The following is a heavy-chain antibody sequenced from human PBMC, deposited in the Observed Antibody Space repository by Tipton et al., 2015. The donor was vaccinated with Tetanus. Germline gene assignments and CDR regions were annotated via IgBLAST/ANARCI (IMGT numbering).Heavy chain of an antibody. CDR2: IYPRDSKT. V-gene: IGHV5-51*01. Sequence: QLVQSGAEVKKPGESLKISCKVSGYNFTLYWIGWVRQMPGKGLEWMGTIYPRDSKTRYSPSFQGQVTISADTSISTAYLQWSSLKASDTAMYYCARRRTTTAPSYYLESWGQGTLVTVSS. CDR3: ARRRTTTAPSYYLES. D-gene: IGHD4-17*01. J-gene: IGHJ4*02. CDR1: GYNFTLYW.